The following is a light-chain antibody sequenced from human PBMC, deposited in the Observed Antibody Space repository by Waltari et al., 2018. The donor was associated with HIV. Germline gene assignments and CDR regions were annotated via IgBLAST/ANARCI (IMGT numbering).Light chain of an antibody. CDR2: GVS. CDR3: SSYTSSSTYV. V-gene: IGLV2-14*01. J-gene: IGLJ1*01. Sequence: QSALTQPASVSGSPGQSITISCYVTSSAVGGYNYVSWYQQYPGKAPKPMIYGVSERPSGVSNRFSGSKSGNTASLTISGLQAEDEADYYCSSYTSSSTYVFGTGTKVTVL. CDR1: SSAVGGYNY.